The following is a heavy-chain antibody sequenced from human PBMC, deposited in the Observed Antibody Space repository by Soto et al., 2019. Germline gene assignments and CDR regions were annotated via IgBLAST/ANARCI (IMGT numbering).Heavy chain of an antibody. CDR2: IYYSGST. Sequence: KASETLSLTCTVSGGSISSSSYYWGWIRQPPGEGLEWIGSIYYSGSTYYNPSLKSRVTISVDTSKNQFSLKLSSVTAADTAVYYCARTYGSGSYYYWGQGTLVTVS. V-gene: IGHV4-39*01. CDR3: ARTYGSGSYYY. D-gene: IGHD3-10*01. CDR1: GGSISSSSYY. J-gene: IGHJ4*02.